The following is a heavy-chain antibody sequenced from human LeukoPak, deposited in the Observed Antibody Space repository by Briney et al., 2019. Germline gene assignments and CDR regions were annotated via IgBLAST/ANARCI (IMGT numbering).Heavy chain of an antibody. CDR2: ISGSGGST. D-gene: IGHD2-15*01. CDR3: ASLYWYGCSCFLLYYSSDMYV. CDR1: GFNSSSYT. V-gene: IGHV3-23*01. Sequence: PRGSLCPSPAVCGFNSSSYTMSGVCQAPGKGLEWVSAISGSGGSTYYADSVKGRFTIYRDNSKNTLYLKMNRLRAEDTAVYYGASLYWYGCSCFLLYYSSDMYVWGKLTTVTVSS. J-gene: IGHJ6*03.